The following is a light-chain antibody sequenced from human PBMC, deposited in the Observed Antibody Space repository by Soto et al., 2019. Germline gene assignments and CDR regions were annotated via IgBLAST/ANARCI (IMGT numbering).Light chain of an antibody. CDR2: EVS. V-gene: IGLV2-23*02. CDR3: CSYAGSSTFYV. Sequence: QSALTQPASVSGSPGQSITISCTGTSSDVGSYNLVSWYQQHPGKAPKLMISEVSKRPSGVSNRFSGSKSGSTASLTISGLQAEDEADDYCCSYAGSSTFYVFGTGTKLTVL. J-gene: IGLJ1*01. CDR1: SSDVGSYNL.